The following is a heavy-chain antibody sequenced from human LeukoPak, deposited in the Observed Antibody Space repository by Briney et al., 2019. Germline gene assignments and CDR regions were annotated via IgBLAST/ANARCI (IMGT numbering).Heavy chain of an antibody. CDR3: ARQRDSSSNAHFGY. CDR2: IYHSGST. Sequence: SETLSLTCPVSGYSISSGYYWGWIRQPPGKGLEWIGSIYHSGSTYYNPSLKSRVTISVDTSKNQFSLKLSSVTAADTAVYYCARQRDSSSNAHFGYWGQGTLVTVSS. J-gene: IGHJ4*02. V-gene: IGHV4-38-2*01. D-gene: IGHD6-13*01. CDR1: GYSISSGYY.